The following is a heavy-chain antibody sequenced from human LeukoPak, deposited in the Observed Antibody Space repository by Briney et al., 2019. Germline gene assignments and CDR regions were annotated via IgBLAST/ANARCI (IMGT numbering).Heavy chain of an antibody. CDR1: GGSFSGYY. J-gene: IGHJ4*02. CDR3: ARGLTRKYYYDSSGYYWRY. D-gene: IGHD3-22*01. Sequence: SETLSLTCAVYGGSFSGYYWSWIRQPPGKGLEWIGEINHSGSTNYNPSLKSRVTISVDTSKNQFSLKLSSVTAADTAVFYCARGLTRKYYYDSSGYYWRYWGQGTLVTVSS. V-gene: IGHV4-34*01. CDR2: INHSGST.